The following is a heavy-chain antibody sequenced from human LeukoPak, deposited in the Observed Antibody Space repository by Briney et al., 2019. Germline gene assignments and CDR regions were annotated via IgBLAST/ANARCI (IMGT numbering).Heavy chain of an antibody. D-gene: IGHD3-22*01. CDR3: AREIGDYYDSSGYCTYYFDY. V-gene: IGHV4-4*07. J-gene: IGHJ4*02. CDR2: IYTSGST. CDR1: GXSISSYY. Sequence: SETLSLTCTVSGXSISSYYWSWIRQPAGKGLEWIGRIYTSGSTNYNPSLKSRVTMSVDTSKNQISLKLSSVTAADTAVYYCAREIGDYYDSSGYCTYYFDYWGQGTLVTVSS.